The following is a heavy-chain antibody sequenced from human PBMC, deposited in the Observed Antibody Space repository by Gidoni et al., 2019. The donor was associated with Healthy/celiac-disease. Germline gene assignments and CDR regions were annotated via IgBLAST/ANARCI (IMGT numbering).Heavy chain of an antibody. CDR3: ASTTYYDFWSGYPGACFQH. CDR2: INHSGST. D-gene: IGHD3-3*01. J-gene: IGHJ1*01. Sequence: QVQLQQWGAGLLKPSATLSLTCAVYGGSFSGYSWSWIRQPPGKGLEWIGEINHSGSTNYNPSLKSRVTISVDTSKNQFSLKLSSVTAADTAVYYCASTTYYDFWSGYPGACFQHWGQGTLVTVSS. V-gene: IGHV4-34*01. CDR1: GGSFSGYS.